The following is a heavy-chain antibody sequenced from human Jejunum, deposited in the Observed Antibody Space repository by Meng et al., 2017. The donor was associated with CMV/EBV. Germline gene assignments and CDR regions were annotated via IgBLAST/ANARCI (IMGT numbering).Heavy chain of an antibody. CDR2: INPNSGAT. Sequence: SCKASEYTFIGYYINWVRQAPGRGLEWMGRINPNSGATNYAQNFQGRVAMTRDTSISTAYMELSSLKSDDTAFYFCARSETQLYLDYWGQGTLVTVSS. V-gene: IGHV1-2*06. CDR3: ARSETQLYLDY. J-gene: IGHJ4*02. CDR1: EYTFIGYY. D-gene: IGHD5-24*01.